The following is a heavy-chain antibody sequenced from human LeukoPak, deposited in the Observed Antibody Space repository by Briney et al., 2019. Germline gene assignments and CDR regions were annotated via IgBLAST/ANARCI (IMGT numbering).Heavy chain of an antibody. D-gene: IGHD6-19*01. CDR1: GFTFSSYS. J-gene: IGHJ4*02. V-gene: IGHV3-23*01. CDR2: ISGSGGST. CDR3: AEPYISGWYYFDY. Sequence: GGSLRLSCAASGFTFSSYSMSWVRQAPGKGLEWVSGISGSGGSTYYADSVKGRFTISRDTSKNTLSLQMNSLRAEDTAVYYCAEPYISGWYYFDYWGQGTLVTVSS.